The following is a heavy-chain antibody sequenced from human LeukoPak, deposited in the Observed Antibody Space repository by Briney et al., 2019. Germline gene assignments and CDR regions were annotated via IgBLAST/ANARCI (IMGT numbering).Heavy chain of an antibody. V-gene: IGHV3-23*01. CDR3: AKETYSSGSTPYFDY. Sequence: PGGSLRLSCAASGFTFSNYAMSWVRQAPGKGLEWVSAISGGGGSTYNADSVKGRFTISRDNSENTLYLQMNSLRAEDTAVYYCAKETYSSGSTPYFDYWGQGNLVTASS. CDR1: GFTFSNYA. D-gene: IGHD6-19*01. CDR2: ISGGGGST. J-gene: IGHJ4*02.